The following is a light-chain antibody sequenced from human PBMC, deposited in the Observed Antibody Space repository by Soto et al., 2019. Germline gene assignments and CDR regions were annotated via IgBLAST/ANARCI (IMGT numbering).Light chain of an antibody. CDR2: LEGSGSY. J-gene: IGLJ3*02. Sequence: QSVLTQSSSASASLGSSVKLTCTRSSGHRSYIIAWHQQQPGKAPRYLMKLEGSGSYNKGSGVPDRFSGSSSGAGRYVTISILQSEDEADYYCETWDSNTRVFGGGTKLTVL. CDR3: ETWDSNTRV. V-gene: IGLV4-60*03. CDR1: SGHRSYI.